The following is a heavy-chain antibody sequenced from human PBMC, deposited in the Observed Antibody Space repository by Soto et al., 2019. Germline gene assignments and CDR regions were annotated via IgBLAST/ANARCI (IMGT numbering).Heavy chain of an antibody. CDR1: GFTLSSYG. V-gene: IGHV3-30*03. D-gene: IGHD2-8*01. Sequence: QVQLVESGGGVVQPGRSLRLSCAASGFTLSSYGRHWVRQAPGRGLEWVAVISYDGSNKYYADSVKGRFTISRDNSKNTMYLQMNSLRAEDTAVYYCAANGVIQPGDYGMDVWGQGTTVTVSS. J-gene: IGHJ6*02. CDR2: ISYDGSNK. CDR3: AANGVIQPGDYGMDV.